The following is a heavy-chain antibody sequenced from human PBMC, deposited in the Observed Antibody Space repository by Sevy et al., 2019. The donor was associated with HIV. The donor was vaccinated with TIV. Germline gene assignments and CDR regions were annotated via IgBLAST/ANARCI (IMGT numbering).Heavy chain of an antibody. J-gene: IGHJ5*02. V-gene: IGHV3-21*01. D-gene: IGHD3-9*01. Sequence: GGSLRLSCAASGFTFSSNTMNWLRQAPAKGLEWVSSISSRSTYIFYADSVKGRFTISRDNSKKSLFLQMNSLRVEDTAVYYCARGDKDGWFDPWGQGTPVTVSS. CDR3: ARGDKDGWFDP. CDR1: GFTFSSNT. CDR2: ISSRSTYI.